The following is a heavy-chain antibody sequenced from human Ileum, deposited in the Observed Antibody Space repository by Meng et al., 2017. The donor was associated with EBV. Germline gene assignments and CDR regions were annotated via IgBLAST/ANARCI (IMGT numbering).Heavy chain of an antibody. CDR1: GGSISSSNW. Sequence: VPLRGSGPVLVRLSGPLSLTCAVSGGSISSSNWWSWVRQAPGKGLEWIGEIHHTESTNYNPSLKSRVTISVDKSKNQFSLKLSSVTAADTAVYYCARESYSDSSGYYSLDYWGQGSLVTVSS. CDR3: ARESYSDSSGYYSLDY. CDR2: IHHTEST. J-gene: IGHJ4*02. D-gene: IGHD3-22*01. V-gene: IGHV4-4*02.